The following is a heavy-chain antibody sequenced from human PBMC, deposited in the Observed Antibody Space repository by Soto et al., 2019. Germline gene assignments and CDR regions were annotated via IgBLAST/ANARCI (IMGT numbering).Heavy chain of an antibody. Sequence: EVQLVESGGDLVQPGGSLRLSCAASGFSFSNHDMPWVRQPKGKGLEWVSGITTGGNAYFADSVKGRFSISRENAKNSFYLQTSSLRAEDTAMYYCVRVNADAYDVWGQGTMVTVSS. CDR2: ITTGGNA. V-gene: IGHV3-13*01. CDR1: GFSFSNHD. CDR3: VRVNADAYDV. J-gene: IGHJ3*01.